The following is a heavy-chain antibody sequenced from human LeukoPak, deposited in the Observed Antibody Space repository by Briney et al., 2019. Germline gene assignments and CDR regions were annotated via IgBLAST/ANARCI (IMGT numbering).Heavy chain of an antibody. Sequence: PGGSLRLSCAASGFTFSSYRMSWVRQAPGKGLEWVSSISSSSSYIYYADSVKGRFTISRDNAKNSLYLQMNSLRAEDTAVYYCARAKPVTGYYYMDVWGKGTTVTISS. J-gene: IGHJ6*03. CDR3: ARAKPVTGYYYMDV. CDR2: ISSSSSYI. CDR1: GFTFSSYR. V-gene: IGHV3-21*01. D-gene: IGHD1-14*01.